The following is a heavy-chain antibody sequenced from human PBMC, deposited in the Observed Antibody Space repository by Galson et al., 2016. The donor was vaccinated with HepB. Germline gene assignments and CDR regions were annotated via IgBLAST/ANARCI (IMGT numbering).Heavy chain of an antibody. V-gene: IGHV1-18*01. D-gene: IGHD3-10*01. CDR1: GYTFTSYG. CDR2: ISAYNGNT. CDR3: ARDLIFAGTFDC. J-gene: IGHJ4*02. Sequence: SVKVSCKASGYTFTSYGISWVRQAPGQGLEWMGWISAYNGNTNYAQKLQGRVTMTTDTSTSTAYMELRSRRSDDTAVYYCARDLIFAGTFDCWGQGTLVTVSS.